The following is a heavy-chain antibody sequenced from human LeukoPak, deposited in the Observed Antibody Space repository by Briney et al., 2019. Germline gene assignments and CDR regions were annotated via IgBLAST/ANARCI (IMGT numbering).Heavy chain of an antibody. D-gene: IGHD5-24*01. CDR1: GFTFTRYW. J-gene: IGHJ4*02. Sequence: PGGSLRLSCAASGFTFTRYWMHWVRQTPGKGLVWVSGINSDGSTTTYAASVKGRFTISRDNAKNTVFLQMNSLRVEDTAVYYCATSGQPWLQFYWGQGTLATVSS. CDR3: ATSGQPWLQFY. CDR2: INSDGSTT. V-gene: IGHV3-74*03.